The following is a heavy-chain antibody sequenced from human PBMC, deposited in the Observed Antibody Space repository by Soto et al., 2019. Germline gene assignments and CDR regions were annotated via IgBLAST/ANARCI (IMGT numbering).Heavy chain of an antibody. V-gene: IGHV4-31*03. CDR1: GGSISSGGYY. J-gene: IGHJ5*02. Sequence: KTSETLSLTCTVSGGSISSGGYYWSWIRQHPGRGLEWIGYIYYSGSTYYNPSLKSRVTISVDTSKNQFSLKLSSVTAADTAVYYCAREGILRRNWFDPWGQGTLVTVSS. CDR3: AREGILRRNWFDP. CDR2: IYYSGST.